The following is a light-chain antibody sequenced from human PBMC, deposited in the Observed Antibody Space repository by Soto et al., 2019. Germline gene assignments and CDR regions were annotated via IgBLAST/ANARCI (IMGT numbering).Light chain of an antibody. V-gene: IGKV4-1*01. J-gene: IGKJ3*01. CDR1: QSILYSSNNKNY. CDR3: QQYYSTPS. CDR2: WAS. Sequence: DIVMTQSPDSLAVSLGERATINCKSSQSILYSSNNKNYLAWYQQKPGQPPKLLIYWASTRESGVPDRFSGSGSGTDFTLTISSLQAEDVAVYYCQQYYSTPSFGPGTKVVIK.